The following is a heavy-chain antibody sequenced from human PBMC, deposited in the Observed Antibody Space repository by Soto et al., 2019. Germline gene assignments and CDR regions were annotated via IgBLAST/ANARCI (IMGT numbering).Heavy chain of an antibody. CDR3: ARVRVIRGVIPRHFGL. CDR1: GGTFNSYG. J-gene: IGHJ4*02. V-gene: IGHV1-69*06. Sequence: QAHLAQSGAEVKKPGSSVTVSCKASGGTFNSYGISWVRQDPGQGLDWMVVIIPLYGTVNYAQKFKVRVLRTEGKSTSTAYMDLNSLRSDDTAVYYWARVRVIRGVIPRHFGLWGQGTQVTVST. D-gene: IGHD3-10*01. CDR2: IIPLYGTV.